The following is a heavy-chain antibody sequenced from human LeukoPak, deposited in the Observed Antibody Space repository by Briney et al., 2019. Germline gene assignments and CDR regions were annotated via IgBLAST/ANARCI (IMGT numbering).Heavy chain of an antibody. CDR2: IYYSGST. V-gene: IGHV4-39*07. J-gene: IGHJ5*02. Sequence: SETLSLTCTVSAGSISSDSYYWGWIRQPPGKGLEWIGTIYYSGSTYYNPSLKSRVTISVDTSKNQFSLKLSSVTAADTAVYYCARSQAAYCSGGSCYWFDPWGQGTLVTVSS. CDR1: AGSISSDSYY. D-gene: IGHD2-15*01. CDR3: ARSQAAYCSGGSCYWFDP.